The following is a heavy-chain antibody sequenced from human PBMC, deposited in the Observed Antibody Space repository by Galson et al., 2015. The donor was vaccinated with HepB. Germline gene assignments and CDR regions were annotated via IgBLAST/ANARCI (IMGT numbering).Heavy chain of an antibody. CDR1: GFTFSSYA. V-gene: IGHV3-23*01. CDR2: ISGSGGST. CDR3: AKLWVEAYCGGDCYPSYDAFDI. J-gene: IGHJ3*02. Sequence: SLRLSCAASGFTFSSYAMSWVRQAPGKGLEWVSAISGSGGSTYYADSVKGRFTISRDNSKNTLYLQMNSLRAEDTAVYYCAKLWVEAYCGGDCYPSYDAFDIWGQGTMVTVSS. D-gene: IGHD2-21*01.